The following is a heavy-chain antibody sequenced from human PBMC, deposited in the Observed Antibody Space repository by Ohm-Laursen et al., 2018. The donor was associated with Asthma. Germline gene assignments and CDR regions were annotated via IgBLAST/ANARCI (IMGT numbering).Heavy chain of an antibody. CDR2: MYYTGVT. CDR1: GGSISNADYF. V-gene: IGHV4-39*01. Sequence: LSLTCTVSGGSISNADYFWGWIRQSPETGLEWIGTMYYTGVTNYNPSLRSRATIFVDTYMNQFSLQLRSVAATDTAIYYCARLPTDYSIDYWGPGSLVTVSS. CDR3: ARLPTDYSIDY. D-gene: IGHD4-11*01. J-gene: IGHJ4*02.